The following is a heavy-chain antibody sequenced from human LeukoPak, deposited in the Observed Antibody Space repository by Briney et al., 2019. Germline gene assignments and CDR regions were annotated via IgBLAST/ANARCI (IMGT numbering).Heavy chain of an antibody. CDR3: AKGHYGDYDNWFDP. D-gene: IGHD4-17*01. V-gene: IGHV3-9*01. CDR1: GFTFDDYA. CDR2: ISWNSGSI. J-gene: IGHJ5*02. Sequence: GGSLRLSRAASGFTFDDYAMHWVRQAPGKGLEWVSGISWNSGSIGYADSVKGRFTISRDNAKNSLYLQMNSLRPEDTALYYCAKGHYGDYDNWFDPWGQGTLVTVSS.